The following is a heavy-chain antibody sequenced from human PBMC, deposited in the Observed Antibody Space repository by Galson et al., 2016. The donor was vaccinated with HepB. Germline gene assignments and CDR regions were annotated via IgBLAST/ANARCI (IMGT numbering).Heavy chain of an antibody. V-gene: IGHV4-39*01. Sequence: ATLSLTSSVSGDSSSRVGHHWGRFRQYPGMGLAYIGRIHSSGTPYYNPSLRSRVTVSADTSRNQFLLNLTSVTAADTAVYYCVRLGTAASVANRRGNVYWSQGPLVTVSS. CDR2: IHSSGTP. CDR1: GDSSSRVGHH. J-gene: IGHJ4*02. D-gene: IGHD1-14*01. CDR3: VRLGTAASVANRRGNVY.